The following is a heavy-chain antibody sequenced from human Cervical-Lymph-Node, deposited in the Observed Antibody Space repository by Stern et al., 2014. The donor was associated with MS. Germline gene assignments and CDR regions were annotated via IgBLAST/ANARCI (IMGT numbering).Heavy chain of an antibody. Sequence: VQLVESGAEVKKPGASVKVSCKSSGYTFTNYGISWVRQAPGQGLEWMGWISGYNDDTNYGEKFQGRVTMTTDTSTNTAYMELRSLRSDDTAVYYCARDPRVAVAGTGGGFDSWGQGTLVTVSS. D-gene: IGHD6-19*01. CDR2: ISGYNDDT. CDR1: GYTFTNYG. CDR3: ARDPRVAVAGTGGGFDS. V-gene: IGHV1-18*01. J-gene: IGHJ5*01.